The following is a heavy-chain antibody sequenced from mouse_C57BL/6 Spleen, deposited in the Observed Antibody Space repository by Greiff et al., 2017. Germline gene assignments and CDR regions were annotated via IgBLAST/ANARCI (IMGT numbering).Heavy chain of an antibody. J-gene: IGHJ3*01. CDR1: GYTFTSYW. CDR2: IHPNSGST. D-gene: IGHD4-1*02. V-gene: IGHV1-64*01. CDR3: ASQLGRDWFAY. Sequence: QVQLQQPGAELVKPGASVKLSCKASGYTFTSYWMHWVKQRPGQGLEWIGMIHPNSGSTNYNEKFKSKATLTVDKSSSTAYMQLSSLTSEDSAVYFCASQLGRDWFAYGGQGSLVTVSA.